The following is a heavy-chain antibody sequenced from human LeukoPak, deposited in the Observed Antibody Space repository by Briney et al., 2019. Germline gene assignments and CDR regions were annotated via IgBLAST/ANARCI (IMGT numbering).Heavy chain of an antibody. Sequence: SETLSLTCTVSGGSISSYYWSWIRQPPGKGLEWIGYIYHSGSTYYNPSLKSRVTISVDRSKNQFSLKLSSVTAADTAVYYCARDLGSGYSYGSGYWGQGTLVTVSS. D-gene: IGHD5-18*01. CDR2: IYHSGST. CDR1: GGSISSYY. V-gene: IGHV4-59*12. J-gene: IGHJ4*02. CDR3: ARDLGSGYSYGSGY.